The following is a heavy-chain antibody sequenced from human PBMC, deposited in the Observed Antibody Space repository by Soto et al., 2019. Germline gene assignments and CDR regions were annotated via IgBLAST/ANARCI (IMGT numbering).Heavy chain of an antibody. CDR1: GFTFSSYG. CDR3: ARDWRTSSTSAFDH. Sequence: QVQLVESGGGVVQPGRSLRLSCAASGFTFSSYGMHWVRQAPGKGLEWVAVIWYDGSNKYYADSVKGRFTISSDNSKNPLYMQMNILGAEDTAVYYCARDWRTSSTSAFDHWGQGTLVTVSS. V-gene: IGHV3-33*01. J-gene: IGHJ4*02. D-gene: IGHD2-2*01. CDR2: IWYDGSNK.